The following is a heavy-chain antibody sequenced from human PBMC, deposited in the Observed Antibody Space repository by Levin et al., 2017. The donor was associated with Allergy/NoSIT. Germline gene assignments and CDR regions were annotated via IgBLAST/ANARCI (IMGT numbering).Heavy chain of an antibody. J-gene: IGHJ4*02. V-gene: IGHV1-58*01. CDR3: AAVGEYCSGGSCAGRPFDY. CDR1: GFTFSSSS. CDR2: VVVGSGNT. Sequence: KISCAAAGFTFSSSSVQWVRQARGQRLEWIGWVVVGSGNTNYAQKFQERVAITRDMSTSTAYMELSSLRSEDTAVYYCAAVGEYCSGGSCAGRPFDYWGQGTLVTVSS. D-gene: IGHD2-15*01.